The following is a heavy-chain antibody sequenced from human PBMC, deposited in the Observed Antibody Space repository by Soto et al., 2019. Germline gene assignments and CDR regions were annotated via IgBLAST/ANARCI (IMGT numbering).Heavy chain of an antibody. CDR1: GGSFSGCC. J-gene: IGHJ6*03. CDR3: ARHKDCSSTSCYFGPAYSYYYMDV. V-gene: IGHV4-34*01. D-gene: IGHD2-2*01. CDR2: INHSGST. Sequence: PSETLSLTCSGYGGSFSGCCWSWIRQPPGKGLEWIGEINHSGSTNYNPSLKSRVTISVDTSKNQFSLKLSSVTAADTAVYYCARHKDCSSTSCYFGPAYSYYYMDVWGKGTTVTVSS.